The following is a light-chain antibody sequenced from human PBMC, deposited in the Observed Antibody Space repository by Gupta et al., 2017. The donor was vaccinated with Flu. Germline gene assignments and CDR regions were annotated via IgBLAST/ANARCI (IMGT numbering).Light chain of an antibody. CDR1: PSVSSSY. CDR3: HQHGGTPPWT. V-gene: IGKV3-20*01. CDR2: GAS. Sequence: LVFPHSPGTLSLSPGASATLSCRASPSVSSSYLAWYQQKPGQAPRLLIYGASSRATGIPDRCSGGGSGTDVIPTTIRLEPEDVAVYYCHQHGGTPPWTFGQGTKVEIK. J-gene: IGKJ1*01.